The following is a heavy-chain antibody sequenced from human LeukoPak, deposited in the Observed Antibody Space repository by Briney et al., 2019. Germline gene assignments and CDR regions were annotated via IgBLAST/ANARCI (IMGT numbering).Heavy chain of an antibody. J-gene: IGHJ4*02. D-gene: IGHD6-13*01. CDR1: GFTFYDYA. Sequence: GGSLRLSCAASGFTFYDYAMHWVRHAPGKGLEWVSGISWNSGSIGYADSVKGRFTISRDNAKNSLYLQMNGLTAEDTALYYCAKVGSTGYYFDFWGQGTLVTVSS. V-gene: IGHV3-9*01. CDR3: AKVGSTGYYFDF. CDR2: ISWNSGSI.